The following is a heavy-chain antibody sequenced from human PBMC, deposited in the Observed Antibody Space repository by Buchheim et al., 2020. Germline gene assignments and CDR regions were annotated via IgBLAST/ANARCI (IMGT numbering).Heavy chain of an antibody. J-gene: IGHJ4*02. CDR3: ARWGGPTPFDY. D-gene: IGHD1-26*01. CDR1: GFTFSSHY. V-gene: IGHV3-7*01. Sequence: EVYLVESGGGLVQPGGSLRLSCAASGFTFSSHYMGWVRQAPGKGPEWVANINEDGSHKGYVDSVKGRLTISRDNAKNSLYLQMNSLRVEDTAVYYCARWGGPTPFDYWGQGTL. CDR2: INEDGSHK.